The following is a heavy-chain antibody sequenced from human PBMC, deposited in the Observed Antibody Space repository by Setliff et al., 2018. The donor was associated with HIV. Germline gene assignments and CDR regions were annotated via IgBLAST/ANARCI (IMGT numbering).Heavy chain of an antibody. CDR2: ISSSSSII. CDR1: GFTFSSYS. Sequence: PGGSLRLSCAASGFTFSSYSMNWVRQAPGKGLEWLSYISSSSSIIYYVDSVKGRFTISRDNAKNSLYLQMNSLRAEDTAVYYCARITGTTPLDYYFDYWGQGTL. V-gene: IGHV3-48*01. J-gene: IGHJ4*02. D-gene: IGHD1-20*01. CDR3: ARITGTTPLDYYFDY.